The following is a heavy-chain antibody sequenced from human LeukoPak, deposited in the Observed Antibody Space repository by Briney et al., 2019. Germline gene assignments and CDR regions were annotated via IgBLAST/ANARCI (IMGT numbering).Heavy chain of an antibody. D-gene: IGHD5-18*01. J-gene: IGHJ5*02. Sequence: GGSLRLSCAASGFTSSSYWMSWVRQAPGKGLEWVANIKQDGSEKYYVDSVKGRFTISRDNAKNSLYLQMNSLRAEDTAVYYCARASYSYGDHNWFDPWGQGTLVTVSS. V-gene: IGHV3-7*01. CDR3: ARASYSYGDHNWFDP. CDR1: GFTSSSYW. CDR2: IKQDGSEK.